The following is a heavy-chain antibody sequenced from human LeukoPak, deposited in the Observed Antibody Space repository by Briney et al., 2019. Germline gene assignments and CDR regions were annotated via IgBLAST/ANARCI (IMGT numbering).Heavy chain of an antibody. D-gene: IGHD3-9*01. Sequence: PGGSLSLSCAASGFTVSSNYMSWVRQAPGKGLEWVSVIYSGGSTYYADSVKGRFTISRDNSKNTLYLQMNSLRAEDTAVYYCARGVLRYFDWSRGDAFDIWGQGTMVTVSS. J-gene: IGHJ3*02. CDR2: IYSGGST. V-gene: IGHV3-53*01. CDR3: ARGVLRYFDWSRGDAFDI. CDR1: GFTVSSNY.